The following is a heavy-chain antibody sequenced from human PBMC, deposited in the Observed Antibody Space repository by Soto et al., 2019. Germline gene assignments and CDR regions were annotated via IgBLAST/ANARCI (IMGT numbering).Heavy chain of an antibody. V-gene: IGHV3-21*01. CDR1: GFTFSSYS. Sequence: GGSLRLSCAASGFTFSSYSMNWVRQAPGKGLGWVSSISSSSNYIYYADSVKGRFTISRDNAKNSLYLQMNSLRAEDTAVYYCAREPAARPFDYWGQGTLVTVSS. CDR2: ISSSSNYI. CDR3: AREPAARPFDY. D-gene: IGHD6-6*01. J-gene: IGHJ4*02.